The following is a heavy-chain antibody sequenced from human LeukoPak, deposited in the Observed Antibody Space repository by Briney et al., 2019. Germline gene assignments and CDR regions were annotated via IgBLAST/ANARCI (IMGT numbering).Heavy chain of an antibody. Sequence: PGGSLRLSCAASGFTFSSYEMNWVRQAPGKGLEWVSYISSSDSTIYYADSVKGRFTISRDNAKNSLYLQMNSLRAEDTAVYYCARGASGIEDYWGQGTLVTVSS. V-gene: IGHV3-48*03. J-gene: IGHJ4*02. CDR3: ARGASGIEDY. D-gene: IGHD6-13*01. CDR1: GFTFSSYE. CDR2: ISSSDSTI.